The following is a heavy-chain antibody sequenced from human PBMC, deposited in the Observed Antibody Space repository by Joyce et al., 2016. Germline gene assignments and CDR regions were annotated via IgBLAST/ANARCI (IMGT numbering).Heavy chain of an antibody. V-gene: IGHV3-23*01. J-gene: IGHJ4*02. CDR3: AKVGSGWYGFDY. CDR1: GFTFRRYA. CDR2: INDSVATA. D-gene: IGHD6-19*01. Sequence: EVQVSVSGGDLVQPGGSLRLFCGASGFTFRRYAMTWVRQAPGKGLEWVSIINDSVATAYYADSVKGRFAISRDNSKHTVFLQMNSLTAEDTAVYYCAKVGSGWYGFDYWGQGALVTVSS.